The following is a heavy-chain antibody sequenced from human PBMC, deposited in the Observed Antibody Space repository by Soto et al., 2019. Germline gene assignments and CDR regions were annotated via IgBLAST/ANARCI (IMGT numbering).Heavy chain of an antibody. D-gene: IGHD2-21*02. CDR3: AKVAQGDPLISDYGMDV. J-gene: IGHJ6*02. Sequence: GGSLRLSCAASGFPFSSYGMHWVRQAPGKGLEWVAVISYDGSIKYYADSVKGRFTVSRDNSKNTLYLQMNTLRADDTAVYYCAKVAQGDPLISDYGMDVWGQGTTVTVSS. V-gene: IGHV3-30*18. CDR1: GFPFSSYG. CDR2: ISYDGSIK.